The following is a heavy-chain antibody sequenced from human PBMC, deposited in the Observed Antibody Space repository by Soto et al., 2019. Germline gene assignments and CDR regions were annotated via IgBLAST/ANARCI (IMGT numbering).Heavy chain of an antibody. Sequence: QLQLQESGPGLVKPSETLSLTCTVSGGSISSSSYYWGWIRQPPGKGLEWIGSIYYSGSTYYNPSLKSRVTISVDTSKNQFSLKLSSVTAADTAVYYCARPNAGYSSGWYYSDYWGQGTLVTVSS. D-gene: IGHD6-19*01. CDR1: GGSISSSSYY. CDR3: ARPNAGYSSGWYYSDY. V-gene: IGHV4-39*01. CDR2: IYYSGST. J-gene: IGHJ4*02.